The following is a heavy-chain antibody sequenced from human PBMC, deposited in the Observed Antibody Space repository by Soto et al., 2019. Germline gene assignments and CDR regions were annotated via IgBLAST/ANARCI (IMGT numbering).Heavy chain of an antibody. CDR1: GESFSGYY. J-gene: IGHJ6*03. Sequence: SDTPSLTCAVYGESFSGYYWNLIRQPPGKGLEWIGEINHSGSTNYNPSLKSRVTISVDTSKNQFSLKLSSVTAADTAVYYCARGPYYGSGSYYRGYYYYYYMDVWGKGTMVTV. V-gene: IGHV4-34*01. D-gene: IGHD3-10*01. CDR2: INHSGST. CDR3: ARGPYYGSGSYYRGYYYYYYMDV.